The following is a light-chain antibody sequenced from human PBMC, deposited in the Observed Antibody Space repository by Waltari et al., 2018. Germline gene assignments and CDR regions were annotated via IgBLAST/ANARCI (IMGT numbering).Light chain of an antibody. CDR2: YPS. V-gene: IGKV1-39*01. CDR3: PQSYAFPL. Sequence: IQLTPSPSSLSASLGDRITITCRASENINIFLSWYQQKPGKAPKLLNSYPSTLHSRLPSSFSCSGSGTDFILTSSRLPPEDFATYYGPQSYAFPLFGQGKRLE. J-gene: IGKJ5*01. CDR1: ENINIF.